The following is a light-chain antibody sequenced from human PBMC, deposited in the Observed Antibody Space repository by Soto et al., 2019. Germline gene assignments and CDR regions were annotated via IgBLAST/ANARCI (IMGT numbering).Light chain of an antibody. CDR2: GAS. CDR1: QSVSSN. Sequence: EIVMTQSPATLSVSPGERATLHCRASQSVSSNLGWYQHKPGQAPRLHIYGASTRATGIPARFSGSGSGTDFTLTISGLQSEDFAVYYCQQYNDWPPGYTFGQGTKVEIK. CDR3: QQYNDWPPGYT. J-gene: IGKJ2*01. V-gene: IGKV3-15*01.